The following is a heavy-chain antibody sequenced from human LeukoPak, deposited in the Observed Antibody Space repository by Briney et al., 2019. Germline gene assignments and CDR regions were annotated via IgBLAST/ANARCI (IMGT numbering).Heavy chain of an antibody. V-gene: IGHV1-69*13. J-gene: IGHJ6*03. CDR1: GGTFSRFA. D-gene: IGHD4/OR15-4a*01. Sequence: SVKVSCKASGGTFSRFAMSWVRQAPGQGLEWMGRIVPIFGLANYAQKLQGRVAITADESTNTAYMEIISLRSEDTAIYYCAGSKRGAPYYYYMDFWGKGTTVTVSS. CDR2: IVPIFGLA. CDR3: AGSKRGAPYYYYMDF.